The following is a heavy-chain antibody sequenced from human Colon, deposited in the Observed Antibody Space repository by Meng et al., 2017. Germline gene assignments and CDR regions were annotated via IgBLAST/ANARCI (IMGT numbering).Heavy chain of an antibody. Sequence: QHSCPGLVTPPHTLPPTCAISRHNVVYKRASWNWIRQSPSRSLEWLRRTYYRSKWYNGYAVSVKSRITINPDTSKNQFSLQLNSVTPEDTAMYYCARSGSSGWIDYWGQGTLVTASS. CDR2: TYYRSKWYN. J-gene: IGHJ4*02. CDR1: RHNVVYKRAS. V-gene: IGHV6-1*01. CDR3: ARSGSSGWIDY. D-gene: IGHD6-19*01.